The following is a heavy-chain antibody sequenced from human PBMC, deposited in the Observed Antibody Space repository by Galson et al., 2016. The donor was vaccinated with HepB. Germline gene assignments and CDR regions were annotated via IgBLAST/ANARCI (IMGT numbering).Heavy chain of an antibody. CDR3: ARHGWASPGRWSLPYDN. CDR2: IYPGDSDT. J-gene: IGHJ4*02. V-gene: IGHV5-51*01. CDR1: GYRFSSFW. Sequence: QSGAEVKKPGESLRISCEGFGYRFSSFWIGWVRQMPGKGLEWMGLIYPGDSDTRYNPSFQGQVTISVDKSINTAYLEWSSLKASDTAMYFCARHGWASPGRWSLPYDNWGQGTLVTVSS. D-gene: IGHD6-19*01.